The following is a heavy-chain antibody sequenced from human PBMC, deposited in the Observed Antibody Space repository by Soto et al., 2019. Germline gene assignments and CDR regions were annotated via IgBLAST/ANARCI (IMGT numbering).Heavy chain of an antibody. D-gene: IGHD3-3*01. J-gene: IGHJ4*02. CDR1: GFAFSSYA. V-gene: IGHV3-30-3*01. Sequence: GGSLRLSCAASGFAFSSYAMHWVRQAPGKGLEWVAVISYDGSNKYYADSVKGRFTISRDNSKGTLYLQMNNLSAEDTAVYYCADGGEWSFNFVYWGQGTLVTVSS. CDR2: ISYDGSNK. CDR3: ADGGEWSFNFVY.